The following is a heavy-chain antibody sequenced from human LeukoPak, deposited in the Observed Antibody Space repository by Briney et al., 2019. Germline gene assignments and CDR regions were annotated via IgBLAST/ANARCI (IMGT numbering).Heavy chain of an antibody. CDR1: GFTFSSYS. CDR2: ISSSSSYI. J-gene: IGHJ3*02. D-gene: IGHD5-12*01. CDR3: GETVSGYDSNNAFDI. V-gene: IGHV3-21*01. Sequence: GGSLRLSCAASGFTFSSYSMNWVRQAPGKGLEWVSSISSSSSYIYYADSVKGRFTISRDNAKNSLYLQMNSLRAEDTAVYYCGETVSGYDSNNAFDIWGQGAMVTVSS.